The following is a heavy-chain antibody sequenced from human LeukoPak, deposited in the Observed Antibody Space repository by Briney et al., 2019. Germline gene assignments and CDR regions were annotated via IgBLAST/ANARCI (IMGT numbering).Heavy chain of an antibody. D-gene: IGHD6-13*01. CDR3: ARVKDSSSWYWYYYYMDV. CDR2: MNPNSGNT. CDR1: GYTFTSYD. V-gene: IGHV1-8*03. Sequence: ASVKVSCKASGYTFTSYDINWVRQAPGQGLEWMGWMNPNSGNTGYAQKFQGRVTITRNTSISTAYMELSSLRSEDTAVYYCARVKDSSSWYWYYYYMDVWGKGTTVTVSS. J-gene: IGHJ6*03.